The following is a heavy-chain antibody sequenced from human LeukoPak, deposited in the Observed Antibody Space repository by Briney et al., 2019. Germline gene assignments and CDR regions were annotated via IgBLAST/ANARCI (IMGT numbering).Heavy chain of an antibody. CDR2: ITRSSGYI. CDR3: ARGDLLFAF. J-gene: IGHJ4*02. D-gene: IGHD1-26*01. Sequence: PGGSLRLSCAASGFTFSSNTMNWVRQAPGKGLEWVSSITRSSGYINSADSVKGRFTIARENAKNSLYLQMNSLRAEDTAVYSCARGDLLFAFWGRGTLVTVSS. CDR1: GFTFSSNT. V-gene: IGHV3-21*01.